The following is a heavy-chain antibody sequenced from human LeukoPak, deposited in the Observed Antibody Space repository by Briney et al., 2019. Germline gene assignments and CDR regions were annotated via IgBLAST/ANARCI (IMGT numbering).Heavy chain of an antibody. J-gene: IGHJ5*02. CDR1: GYTFTGYY. V-gene: IGHV1-2*02. CDR3: ARGPIVVVPAAQNNWLDP. CDR2: INPNSGGT. Sequence: ASVKVSCKASGYTFTGYYMHWVRQAPGQGLEWMGWINPNSGGTNYAQKFQGRVTMTRDTSISTAYMELSRLRSDDTAVYYCARGPIVVVPAAQNNWLDPWGQGTLVTVSS. D-gene: IGHD2-2*01.